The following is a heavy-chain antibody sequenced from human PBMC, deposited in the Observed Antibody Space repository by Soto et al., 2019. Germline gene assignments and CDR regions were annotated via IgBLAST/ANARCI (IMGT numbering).Heavy chain of an antibody. J-gene: IGHJ4*02. V-gene: IGHV3-23*01. CDR2: ISGDGDTT. CDR1: GFIFNKYA. CDR3: ASPKVTSSWSSDY. Sequence: EVQLLQSGGELVQPGESLRLSCAASGFIFNKYAMTWVRQAPGKGLEWVSAISGDGDTTYYADSVKGRFTISRVNSKNTLFLQMNSLRDEDTALYYCASPKVTSSWSSDYWGQGTLVTVSS. D-gene: IGHD6-13*01.